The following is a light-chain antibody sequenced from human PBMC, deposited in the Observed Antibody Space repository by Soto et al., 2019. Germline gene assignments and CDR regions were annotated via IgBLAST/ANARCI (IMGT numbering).Light chain of an antibody. CDR2: EGS. Sequence: QSVLTQPASVSGSPGQSITISCTGTSSDVGSYNLVSWYQQHPGKAPKLMIYEGSKRPSGVSNRFSGSKSGNTASLTISGLQAEDEADYYCCSYAGSRTFEVFGTGTKGTVL. J-gene: IGLJ1*01. CDR1: SSDVGSYNL. V-gene: IGLV2-23*03. CDR3: CSYAGSRTFEV.